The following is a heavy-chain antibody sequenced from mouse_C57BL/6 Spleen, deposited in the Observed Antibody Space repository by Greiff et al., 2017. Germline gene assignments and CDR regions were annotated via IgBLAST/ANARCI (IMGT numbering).Heavy chain of an antibody. V-gene: IGHV1-78*01. Sequence: VQLQQSDAELVKPGASVKISCKVSGYTFNDHTIHWMKQRPEQGLEWIGYIYPRDGSTKYNEKFKGKATLTAVKSTSTASLQLNSLTSEYSAVYFCARGAQGYFDVWGTGTTVTVSS. CDR1: GYTFNDHT. CDR2: IYPRDGST. CDR3: ARGAQGYFDV. J-gene: IGHJ1*03. D-gene: IGHD3-1*01.